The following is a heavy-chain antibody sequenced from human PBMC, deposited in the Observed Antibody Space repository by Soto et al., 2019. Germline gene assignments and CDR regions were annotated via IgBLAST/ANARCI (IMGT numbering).Heavy chain of an antibody. D-gene: IGHD3-22*01. CDR1: GGSFSGYY. CDR2: INHSGST. J-gene: IGHJ4*02. V-gene: IGHV4-34*01. CDR3: ARWVSSGYLRYDY. Sequence: PSETLSLTCAVYGGSFSGYYWSWIRQPPGKGLEWIGEINHSGSTNYNPSLKSRVTISVDTSKNQFSLKLSSVTAADTAVYYCARWVSSGYLRYDYWGQGTLVTVSS.